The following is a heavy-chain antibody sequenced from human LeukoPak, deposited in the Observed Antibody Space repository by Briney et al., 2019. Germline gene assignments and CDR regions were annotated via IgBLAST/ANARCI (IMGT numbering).Heavy chain of an antibody. CDR2: IYNSGAKT. D-gene: IGHD6-19*01. J-gene: IGHJ4*02. Sequence: GGSLRLSCAASGFTFSTYSMTRVRQGPGKGLEWVSSIYNSGAKTFYADSVKGRFTISRDNSKNTLYLQMNSLRVEDTAVYYCAKDVAPDSGWDLDYWGQGTLVTVSS. CDR1: GFTFSTYS. V-gene: IGHV3-23*01. CDR3: AKDVAPDSGWDLDY.